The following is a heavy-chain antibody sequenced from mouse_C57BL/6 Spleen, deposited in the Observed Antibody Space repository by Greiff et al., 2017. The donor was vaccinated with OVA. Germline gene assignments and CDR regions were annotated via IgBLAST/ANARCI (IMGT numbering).Heavy chain of an antibody. CDR2: ISSGSSTL. CDR3: ARTVGYYYAMAY. V-gene: IGHV5-17*01. Sequence: EVMLVESGGGLVKPGGSLKLSCAASGFTFSDYGMHWVRQAPEKGLEWVAYISSGSSTLYSADTVKGRFNISRDNAKNTLFLQMTSLRSEDTAMYYCARTVGYYYAMAYWGQGTSVTVSS. D-gene: IGHD1-3*01. CDR1: GFTFSDYG. J-gene: IGHJ4*01.